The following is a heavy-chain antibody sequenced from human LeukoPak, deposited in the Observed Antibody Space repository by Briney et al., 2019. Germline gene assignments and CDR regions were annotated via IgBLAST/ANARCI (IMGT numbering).Heavy chain of an antibody. CDR2: IIPILGIA. CDR3: ARARFGELSSDYYYGMDV. V-gene: IGHV1-69*04. Sequence: GASVKVSCKASGGTFSSYAISWVRQAPGQGLEWMGRIIPILGIANYAQKFQGRVTITADKSTSTAYMELSSLRSEDTAVYYCARARFGELSSDYYYGMDVWGQGTTVTVSS. J-gene: IGHJ6*02. CDR1: GGTFSSYA. D-gene: IGHD3-10*02.